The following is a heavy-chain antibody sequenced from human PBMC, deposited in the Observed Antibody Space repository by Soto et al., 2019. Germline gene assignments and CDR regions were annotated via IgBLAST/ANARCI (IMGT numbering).Heavy chain of an antibody. V-gene: IGHV3-48*03. D-gene: IGHD1-26*01. CDR2: ISSSGSTI. CDR3: ARDLWESRNSGSYSWSDP. Sequence: GGSLRLSCAASGFTFSSYEMNWVRQAPGKGLEWVSYISSSGSTIYYADSVKGRFTISRDNAKNSLYLQMNSLRAEDTAVYYCARDLWESRNSGSYSWSDPWGQGTLVTVSS. CDR1: GFTFSSYE. J-gene: IGHJ5*02.